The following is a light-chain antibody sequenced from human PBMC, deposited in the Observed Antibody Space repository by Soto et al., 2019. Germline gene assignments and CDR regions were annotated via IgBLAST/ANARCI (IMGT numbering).Light chain of an antibody. CDR1: SSDVGGYNY. Sequence: QSALTQPASVSGSPGQSITISCTGTSSDVGGYNYVYWYQQHPGKAPKLMIYDVSNRPSGVSNRFSGSKSANTASLTISGLQAEQEADYYCSSYTSSSTPMVVFGGGTKLTVL. V-gene: IGLV2-14*01. CDR2: DVS. J-gene: IGLJ2*01. CDR3: SSYTSSSTPMVV.